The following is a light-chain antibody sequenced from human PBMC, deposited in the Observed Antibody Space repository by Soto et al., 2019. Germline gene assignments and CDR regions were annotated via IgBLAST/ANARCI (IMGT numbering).Light chain of an antibody. CDR1: SSNIGAGYD. V-gene: IGLV1-40*01. CDR3: QSYDSSLDVV. J-gene: IGLJ2*01. Sequence: QSVLTQPPSVSGAPGQRVTISCTGSSSNIGAGYDVHWYHQLPGTAPKLLIYGNSNRPSGVPDRFSGSKSGTSASLATTGLQSEDEADYYCQSYDSSLDVVFGGGTKLTVL. CDR2: GNS.